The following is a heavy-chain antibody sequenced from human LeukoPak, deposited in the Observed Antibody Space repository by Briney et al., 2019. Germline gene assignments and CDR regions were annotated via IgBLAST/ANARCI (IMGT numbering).Heavy chain of an antibody. D-gene: IGHD3-22*01. V-gene: IGHV4-59*01. Sequence: PSETLSLTCTVSGGSISTYYWSWIRQPPGKGLDCIGYIDSTGSTNYKPSLKSRVTISVDTSKNQFSLRMRSVTAADTAVYYCARVAYYDSSEYYFDYWGQGTLVTVSS. CDR3: ARVAYYDSSEYYFDY. J-gene: IGHJ4*02. CDR2: IDSTGST. CDR1: GGSISTYY.